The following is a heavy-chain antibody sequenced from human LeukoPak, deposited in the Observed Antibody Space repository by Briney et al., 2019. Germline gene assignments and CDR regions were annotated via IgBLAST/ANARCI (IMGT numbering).Heavy chain of an antibody. J-gene: IGHJ5*02. CDR3: ARGPAAIHDWFDP. V-gene: IGHV4-34*01. CDR2: INHSGST. CDR1: GGSFSGYY. Sequence: SETLSLTCAVYGGSFSGYYWSWIRQTPGKGLEWIGEINHSGSTNYNPSLKSRVTISVDTSKNQFSLKLSSVTAADTAVYYCARGPAAIHDWFDPWGQGTLVTVSS. D-gene: IGHD2-2*01.